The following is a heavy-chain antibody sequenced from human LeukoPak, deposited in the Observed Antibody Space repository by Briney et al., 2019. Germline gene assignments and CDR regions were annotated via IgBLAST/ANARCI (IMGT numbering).Heavy chain of an antibody. CDR1: GFSSISYW. J-gene: IGHJ3*01. CDR2: INTDGTIR. CDR3: AKIYCSGGACYSDAFDL. D-gene: IGHD2-15*01. V-gene: IGHV3-74*01. Sequence: PGGSLRLSCAASGFSSISYWLHWVRQLPGRGLVWVALINTDGTIRRYADSVKGRFTISRDNAKNTLYLQMNSLRAEDTAVYYCAKIYCSGGACYSDAFDLWGQGTTVTVSS.